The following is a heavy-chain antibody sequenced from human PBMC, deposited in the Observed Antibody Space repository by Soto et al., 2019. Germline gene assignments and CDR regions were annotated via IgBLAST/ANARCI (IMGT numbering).Heavy chain of an antibody. D-gene: IGHD6-13*01. CDR2: IYCDDDR. V-gene: IGHV2-5*02. J-gene: IGHJ5*02. CDR3: SHSLVWYSSSHTRFDP. Sequence: SGPTLVNPTQTLTLTCTFSGFSLSTSGGGVGFIRQPPGKALEWLALIYCDDDRRYSPSLKSRLTITKDTSKNQLVLTMTNMDPVDTDSYFCSHSLVWYSSSHTRFDPCGQATLDTAPS. CDR1: GFSLSTSGGG.